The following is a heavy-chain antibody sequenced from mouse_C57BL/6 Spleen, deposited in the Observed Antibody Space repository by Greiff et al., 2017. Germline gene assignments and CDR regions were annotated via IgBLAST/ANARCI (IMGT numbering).Heavy chain of an antibody. CDR3: ARDIYAAAY. CDR1: GYSITSGYY. V-gene: IGHV3-6*01. J-gene: IGHJ3*01. CDR2: ISYDGSN. Sequence: ASGPGLVKPSQSLSLTCSVTGYSITSGYYWNWIRQFPGNKLEWMGYISYDGSNNYNPSLKNRISITRDTSKNQFFLKLNSVTTEDTATYYCARDIYAAAYWGQGTLVTVSA. D-gene: IGHD2-3*01.